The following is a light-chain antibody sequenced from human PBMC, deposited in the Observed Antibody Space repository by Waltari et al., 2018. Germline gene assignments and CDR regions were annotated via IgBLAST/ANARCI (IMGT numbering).Light chain of an antibody. CDR1: NIGSRT. CDR2: YDS. V-gene: IGLV3-21*04. CDR3: QVWDSSSDHWV. Sequence: SYVLPQPSSVSVAPGKTARITCGGSNIGSRTVHWHQQKPGQAPVLVFYYDSDRHSGIPTRVSGANAGNTATLTISRVEVGDEADYYCQVWDSSSDHWVFGGGTKLTVL. J-gene: IGLJ3*02.